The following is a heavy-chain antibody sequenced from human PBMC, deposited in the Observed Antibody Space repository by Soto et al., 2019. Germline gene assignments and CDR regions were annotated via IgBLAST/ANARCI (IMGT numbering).Heavy chain of an antibody. D-gene: IGHD3-9*01. J-gene: IGHJ6*03. CDR2: MNPNSGNT. V-gene: IGHV1-8*01. CDR3: ARDLGLRYFDWLSREDYYYMDV. Sequence: ASVKVSCKASGYTFTSYDINWVRQATGQGLEWMGWMNPNSGNTGYAQKFQGRVTMTRNNSISTAYMELSSLRSEDTAVYYCARDLGLRYFDWLSREDYYYMDVWGKGTTVTVSS. CDR1: GYTFTSYD.